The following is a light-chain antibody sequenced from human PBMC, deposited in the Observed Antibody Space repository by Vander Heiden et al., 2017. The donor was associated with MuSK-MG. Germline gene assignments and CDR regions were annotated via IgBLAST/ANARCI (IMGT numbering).Light chain of an antibody. V-gene: IGKV3-20*01. CDR3: QQYVSSPYT. Sequence: DIVLTQSPGTLSLSPGARATLSCRASQSVSSSYLAWYQKKPGQAPRLLMYGASSRATGIPDRFSGSGSGTDFTLTISRLEPEDFAVYYCQQYVSSPYTFGQGTKLEI. CDR2: GAS. J-gene: IGKJ2*01. CDR1: QSVSSSY.